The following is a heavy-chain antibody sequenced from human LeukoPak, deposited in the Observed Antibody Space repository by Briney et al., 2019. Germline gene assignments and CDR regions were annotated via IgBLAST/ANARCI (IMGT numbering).Heavy chain of an antibody. V-gene: IGHV4-39*07. CDR2: IYYSGST. D-gene: IGHD3-10*01. CDR1: GGSISSSSYY. Sequence: SETLSLTCTVSGGSISSSSYYWGWIRQPPGKGLEWIGSIYYSGSTYYNPSLKSRVTISVDTSKNQFSLKLSSVTAADTAVYYCARDLRPLGSGSYWGFDYWGQGTLVTVSS. J-gene: IGHJ4*02. CDR3: ARDLRPLGSGSYWGFDY.